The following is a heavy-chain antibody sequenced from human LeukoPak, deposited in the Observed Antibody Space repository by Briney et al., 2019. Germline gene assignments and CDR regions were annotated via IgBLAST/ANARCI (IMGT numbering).Heavy chain of an antibody. D-gene: IGHD6-19*01. CDR1: GFTFSSYA. J-gene: IGHJ4*02. V-gene: IGHV3-23*01. Sequence: SGGSLRLSCAASGFTFSSYAMSWVRQAPGKGLEWVAAISGSGRITYYADSVKRPVPLSRDHSQNTLYLQLHRLRAEDPAGYYRAQDRSYSSGWFTPPDYWGQGTLVTVSS. CDR2: ISGSGRIT. CDR3: AQDRSYSSGWFTPPDY.